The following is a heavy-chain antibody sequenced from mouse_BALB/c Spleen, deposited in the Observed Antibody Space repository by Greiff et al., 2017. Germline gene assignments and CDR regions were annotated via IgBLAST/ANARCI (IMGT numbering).Heavy chain of an antibody. CDR3: ARDLYGSMDY. Sequence: EVKLVESGGGLVKPGGSLKLSCAASGFTFSDYYMYWVRQTPEKRLEWVATISDGGSYTYYPDSVKGRFTISRDNAKNNLYLQMSSLKSEDTAMYYCARDLYGSMDYWGQGTSVTVSS. J-gene: IGHJ4*01. V-gene: IGHV5-4*02. CDR1: GFTFSDYY. D-gene: IGHD1-1*02. CDR2: ISDGGSYT.